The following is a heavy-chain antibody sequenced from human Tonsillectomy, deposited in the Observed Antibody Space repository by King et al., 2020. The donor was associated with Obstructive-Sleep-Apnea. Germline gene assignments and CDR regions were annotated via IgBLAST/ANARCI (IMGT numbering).Heavy chain of an antibody. D-gene: IGHD3-10*01. CDR2: INTNTGNP. J-gene: IGHJ2*01. CDR1: GYTFTSYA. Sequence: QLVQSGSDLKKPGALVKVSCKASGYTFTSYAINWVRQAPGQGLEWMGWINTNTGNPTYAQGFTGRFVFSLDTSVSTAYLQISSLKTEDTAVYYCARGGDVLLWFGELSENWYFDLWGRGTLVTVSS. V-gene: IGHV7-4-1*02. CDR3: ARGGDVLLWFGELSENWYFDL.